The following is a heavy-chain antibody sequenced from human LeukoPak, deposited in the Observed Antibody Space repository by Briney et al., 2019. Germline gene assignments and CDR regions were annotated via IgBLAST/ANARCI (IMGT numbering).Heavy chain of an antibody. Sequence: SVKVSCKASGGTFSSYAISWVRQAPGQGLEWMGGIIPIFGTANYAQKFQGRVTITADKSMSTAYMELSSLRSEDTAVYYCASGYSSSFQIDYWGQGTLVTVSS. J-gene: IGHJ4*02. V-gene: IGHV1-69*06. CDR2: IIPIFGTA. CDR3: ASGYSSSFQIDY. CDR1: GGTFSSYA. D-gene: IGHD6-13*01.